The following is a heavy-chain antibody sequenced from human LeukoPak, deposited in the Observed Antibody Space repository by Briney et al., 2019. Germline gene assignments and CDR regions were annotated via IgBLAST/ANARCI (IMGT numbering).Heavy chain of an antibody. V-gene: IGHV4-61*01. Sequence: SETLSLTCTVSGGSVSSGSYYWSWIRQPPGTGLEWIGYIYYSGSTNYNPSLKSRVTISVDTSKNQFSLKLSSVTAADTAVYYCARASLGLQIDYWGQGTLVTVSS. CDR1: GGSVSSGSYY. CDR2: IYYSGST. CDR3: ARASLGLQIDY. D-gene: IGHD2-15*01. J-gene: IGHJ4*02.